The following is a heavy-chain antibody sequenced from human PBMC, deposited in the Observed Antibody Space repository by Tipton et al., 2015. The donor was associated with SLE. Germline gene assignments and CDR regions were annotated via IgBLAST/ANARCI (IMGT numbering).Heavy chain of an antibody. CDR3: AAQLAARPFDY. CDR1: GFTFSSYW. D-gene: IGHD6-6*01. V-gene: IGHV3-74*01. Sequence: SLRLSCAASGFTFSSYWMHWVRQAPGKGLVWVSHINSDGSSTSYADSVKGRFTISRDNAKNTLYLQMNSLRAEDTAVYYCAAQLAARPFDYWGQGTLVTVSS. J-gene: IGHJ4*02. CDR2: INSDGSST.